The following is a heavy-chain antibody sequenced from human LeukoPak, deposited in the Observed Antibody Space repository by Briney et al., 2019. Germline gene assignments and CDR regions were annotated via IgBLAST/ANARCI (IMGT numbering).Heavy chain of an antibody. Sequence: SEALSLTCTVSGGSISSYYWSWIRQPPGKGLEWIGYINYSGSTNYNPSLKSRVTISVDTSKNQFSLKLSSVTAADTAVYYCARHVRGIAVAALDYWGQGTLVTVSS. J-gene: IGHJ4*02. CDR1: GGSISSYY. CDR3: ARHVRGIAVAALDY. CDR2: INYSGST. V-gene: IGHV4-59*08. D-gene: IGHD6-19*01.